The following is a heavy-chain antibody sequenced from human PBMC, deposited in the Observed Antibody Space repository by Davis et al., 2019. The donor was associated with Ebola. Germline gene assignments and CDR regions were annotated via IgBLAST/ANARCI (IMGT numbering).Heavy chain of an antibody. Sequence: ASVKVSCKVSGYTLTELSMHWVRQAPGKGLEWMGGFDPEDGETIYAQKFQGRVTMTRDTSTSTVYMELSSLRSEDTAVYYCARGLILEWSYLDYWGQGTLVTVSS. J-gene: IGHJ4*02. CDR1: GYTLTELS. CDR3: ARGLILEWSYLDY. CDR2: FDPEDGET. V-gene: IGHV1-24*01. D-gene: IGHD3-3*01.